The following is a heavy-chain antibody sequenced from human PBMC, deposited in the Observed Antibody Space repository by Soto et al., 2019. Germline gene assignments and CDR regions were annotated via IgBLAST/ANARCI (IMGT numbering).Heavy chain of an antibody. V-gene: IGHV3-48*03. J-gene: IGHJ5*02. CDR1: GFTFSSYE. CDR3: ARELEDSYSSGSSWFDP. CDR2: ISSSGSTI. Sequence: PGGSLRLSCAASGFTFSSYEMNWVRQAPGKGLEWVSYISSSGSTIYYADSVKGRFTISRDHAKNSLYLQMNSLRAEDTAVYYCARELEDSYSSGSSWFDPWGQGTMVTVSS. D-gene: IGHD6-19*01.